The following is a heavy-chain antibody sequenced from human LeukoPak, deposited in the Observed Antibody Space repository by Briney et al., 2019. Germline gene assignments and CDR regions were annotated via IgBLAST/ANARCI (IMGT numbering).Heavy chain of an antibody. Sequence: PSETLSLTCAVYGGSFSGYYWSWIRQPPGKGLEWIGEINHSGSTNYNPSLKSRVTISVDTSKNQFSLKLSSVTAADTAVYYCAGGQGSGSYYNVLYYYYGMDVWGQGTTVTVSS. V-gene: IGHV4-34*01. CDR3: AGGQGSGSYYNVLYYYYGMDV. J-gene: IGHJ6*02. CDR2: INHSGST. D-gene: IGHD3-10*01. CDR1: GGSFSGYY.